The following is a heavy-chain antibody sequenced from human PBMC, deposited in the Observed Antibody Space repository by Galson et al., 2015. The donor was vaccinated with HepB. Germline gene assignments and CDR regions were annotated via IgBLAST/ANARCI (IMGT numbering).Heavy chain of an antibody. CDR3: AKDRGFWGSVMYYFDY. Sequence: LRLSCAASGFTFSSYGMHWVRQAPGKGLEWVAFIRYDGSNKYYADSVKGRFTISRDNSKNTLYLQMNSLRAEDTAVYYCAKDRGFWGSVMYYFDYWGQGTLVTVSS. D-gene: IGHD7-27*01. CDR2: IRYDGSNK. CDR1: GFTFSSYG. V-gene: IGHV3-30*02. J-gene: IGHJ4*02.